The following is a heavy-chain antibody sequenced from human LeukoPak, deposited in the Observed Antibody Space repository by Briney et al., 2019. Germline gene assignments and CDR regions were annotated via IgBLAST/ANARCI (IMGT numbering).Heavy chain of an antibody. D-gene: IGHD6-13*01. CDR1: GFTFSSYG. CDR2: ISYDGSSK. CDR3: AKDPLGYYYYGMDV. Sequence: PGRSLRRSCAASGFTFSSYGMHWVRQAPGKGLEWVAVISYDGSSKYYADSVKGRFTISRDNSKNTLYLQMNSLRAEDTAVYYCAKDPLGYYYYGMDVWGQGTTVTVSS. J-gene: IGHJ6*02. V-gene: IGHV3-30*18.